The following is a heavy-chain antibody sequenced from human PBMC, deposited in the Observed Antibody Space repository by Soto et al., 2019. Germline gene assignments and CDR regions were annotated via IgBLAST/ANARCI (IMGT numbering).Heavy chain of an antibody. J-gene: IGHJ4*02. CDR1: GGTFDHAA. CDR3: ARQIFATDY. D-gene: IGHD3-9*01. Sequence: QVQLVQSGAEVKKPGSSVKVSCEAPGGTFDHAAITWVRQAPGQGLEWMGGINPMFNSTHYAQKFQGRVTITADAATITALMELMRLRSDDTAVYYCARQIFATDYWGQGTLLVVSS. CDR2: INPMFNST. V-gene: IGHV1-69*01.